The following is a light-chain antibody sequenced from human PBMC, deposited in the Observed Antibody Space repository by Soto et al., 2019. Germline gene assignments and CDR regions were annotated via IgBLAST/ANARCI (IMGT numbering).Light chain of an antibody. V-gene: IGKV4-1*01. CDR3: QQYYSTPWT. CDR2: WAS. Sequence: DIVMTQSPDSLAVSLGERATINCKSSQSVLYSSNNKNYLAWYQQKPGQPPKLLIYWASTRESGVPDRFSGSGCGTDFNRTISSLQAEDVAVYYCQQYYSTPWTFGQGTKLEIK. CDR1: QSVLYSSNNKNY. J-gene: IGKJ2*02.